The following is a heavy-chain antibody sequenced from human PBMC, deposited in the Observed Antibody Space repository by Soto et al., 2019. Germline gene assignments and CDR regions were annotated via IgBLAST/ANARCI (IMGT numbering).Heavy chain of an antibody. CDR2: IKQDGSEK. D-gene: IGHD3-10*01. CDR3: ASEQLWFGELFHYYYGMDV. Sequence: EVQLVESGGGLVQPGGSLRLSCAASGFTFSSYWMSWVRQAPGKGLEWVANIKQDGSEKYYVDSVKGRFTISRDNAKNSLYLQMNSLRAEDTAVSYCASEQLWFGELFHYYYGMDVWGQGTTVTVSS. J-gene: IGHJ6*02. CDR1: GFTFSSYW. V-gene: IGHV3-7*05.